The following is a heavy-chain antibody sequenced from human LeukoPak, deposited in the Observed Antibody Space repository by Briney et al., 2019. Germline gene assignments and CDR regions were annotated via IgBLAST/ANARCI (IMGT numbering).Heavy chain of an antibody. D-gene: IGHD6-13*01. Sequence: ASVKVSCKASGYTFTNHATHWVRQAPGQGPEWMGWINTADGNTKYSQKFQGRVTITRDTFARTVYLELTSLRSEDTAVYYCARPGASSPGNWFAPGAREPWSPSPQ. V-gene: IGHV1-3*04. CDR2: INTADGNT. J-gene: IGHJ5*02. CDR1: GYTFTNHA. CDR3: ARPGASSPGNWFAP.